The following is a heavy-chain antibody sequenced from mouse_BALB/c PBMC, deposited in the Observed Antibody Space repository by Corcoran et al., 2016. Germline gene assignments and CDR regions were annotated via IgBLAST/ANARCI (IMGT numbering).Heavy chain of an antibody. CDR1: GYTFTDYY. Sequence: QIQLQQSGPELVKPGASVKISCKASGYTFTDYYINWVKQKPGQGLEWIGWIYPGSGNTKYNEKFKGKATLTVDTSSSTAYMQLSSLTSEDTAVYVCARSDYGYGFAYWGQGTLVTVSA. CDR3: ARSDYGYGFAY. D-gene: IGHD1-2*01. J-gene: IGHJ3*01. V-gene: IGHV1-84*02. CDR2: IYPGSGNT.